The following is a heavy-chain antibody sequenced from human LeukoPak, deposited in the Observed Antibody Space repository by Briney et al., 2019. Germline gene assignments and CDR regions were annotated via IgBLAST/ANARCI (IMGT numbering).Heavy chain of an antibody. D-gene: IGHD6-19*01. CDR1: GFTFSRSW. V-gene: IGHV3-7*01. Sequence: GGSLRLSCAASGFTFSRSWMTWVRQAPGKGLEWVANIKHDGSEKYYVDSVKGRFTISRDNAKNSLYLQMNSLRAEDTAVYYCASIAVAGSVGYYYYGMDVWGKGTTVTVSS. J-gene: IGHJ6*04. CDR3: ASIAVAGSVGYYYYGMDV. CDR2: IKHDGSEK.